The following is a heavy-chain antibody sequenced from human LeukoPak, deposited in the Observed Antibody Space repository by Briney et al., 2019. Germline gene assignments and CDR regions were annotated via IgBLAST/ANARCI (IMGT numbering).Heavy chain of an antibody. CDR1: GFTVSSNY. CDR3: ARADFSSSWSLGY. CDR2: IYSGGST. V-gene: IGHV3-53*01. D-gene: IGHD6-13*01. J-gene: IGHJ4*02. Sequence: GGSLRLSCAASGFTVSSNYMSWVRQARGKGLEWVSVIYSGGSTYYADSVKGRFTISRDNSKNTLYLQMNSLRAEDTAVYYCARADFSSSWSLGYWGQGTLVTVSS.